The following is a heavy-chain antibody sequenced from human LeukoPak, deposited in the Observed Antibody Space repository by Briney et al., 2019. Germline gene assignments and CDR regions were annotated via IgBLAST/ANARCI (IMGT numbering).Heavy chain of an antibody. Sequence: SETLSLTCTVSGDSVTSGGFYWAWLRQPPGKGLEWVATVYTGSTYYTPSLHSRVTISIDTSKNHFSLKLRSVVAPDTAVYYCARHSGSGSLSRPFDPWGQGTLVPVSS. CDR3: ARHSGSGSLSRPFDP. CDR1: GDSVTSGGFY. CDR2: VYTGST. D-gene: IGHD3-10*01. V-gene: IGHV4-39*02. J-gene: IGHJ5*02.